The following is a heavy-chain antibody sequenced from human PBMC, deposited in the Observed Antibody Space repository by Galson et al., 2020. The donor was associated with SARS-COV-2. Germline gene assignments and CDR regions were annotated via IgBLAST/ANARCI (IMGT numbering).Heavy chain of an antibody. CDR3: ARFDRTGYSSVDL. Sequence: GGSLRLSFAASGFSVRSNYMSWVRQAPGKGLEWVSLIYSGGGTNYADSVKGRFTISRDNSKNTLFLQMNSLRAEDTAVYYCARFDRTGYSSVDLWGQGTLVTVSS. J-gene: IGHJ4*02. CDR2: IYSGGGT. V-gene: IGHV3-53*01. CDR1: GFSVRSNY. D-gene: IGHD3-9*01.